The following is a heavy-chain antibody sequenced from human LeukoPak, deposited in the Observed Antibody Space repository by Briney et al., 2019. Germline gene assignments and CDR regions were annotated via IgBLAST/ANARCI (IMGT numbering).Heavy chain of an antibody. Sequence: PGGSLRLSCAASGFTFSSYAMSWVRQAPGKGLEWVSAISGSGGSTYYADSVKGRFTISRDNSKNTLYLQMNSLRAEDTAVYYCAKVPFDYDSRDDAFDIWGQGTMVTVSS. CDR3: AKVPFDYDSRDDAFDI. V-gene: IGHV3-23*01. D-gene: IGHD3-22*01. CDR2: ISGSGGST. CDR1: GFTFSSYA. J-gene: IGHJ3*02.